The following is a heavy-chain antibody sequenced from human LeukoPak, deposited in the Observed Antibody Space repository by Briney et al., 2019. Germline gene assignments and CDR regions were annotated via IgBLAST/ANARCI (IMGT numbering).Heavy chain of an antibody. Sequence: GGSLRLSCAASGFTFSSYAMSWVRQAPGKGLEWVSAISGSGGSTYYADSVKGRFTISRDNAKNTLYLQMNSLRVEDTAVYYCAREGRVSGYDFDCWGQGTLVTVSS. CDR1: GFTFSSYA. CDR2: ISGSGGST. D-gene: IGHD5-12*01. CDR3: AREGRVSGYDFDC. J-gene: IGHJ4*02. V-gene: IGHV3-23*01.